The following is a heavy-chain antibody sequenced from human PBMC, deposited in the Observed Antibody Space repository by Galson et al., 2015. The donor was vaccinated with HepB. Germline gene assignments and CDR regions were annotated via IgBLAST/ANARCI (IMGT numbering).Heavy chain of an antibody. CDR3: ATVPHCSGGSCYEVYYYGMDV. D-gene: IGHD2-15*01. V-gene: IGHV1-24*01. CDR1: GYTLTELS. J-gene: IGHJ6*02. CDR2: FDPEDGET. Sequence: SVKVSCKVSGYTLTELSMHWVRQAPGKGLEWMGGFDPEDGETIYAQKFQGRVTMTEDTSTGTAYMELSSLRSEDTAVYYCATVPHCSGGSCYEVYYYGMDVWGQGTTVTVSS.